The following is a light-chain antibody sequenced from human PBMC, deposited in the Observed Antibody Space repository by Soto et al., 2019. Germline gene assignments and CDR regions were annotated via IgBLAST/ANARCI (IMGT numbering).Light chain of an antibody. V-gene: IGLV2-8*01. Sequence: LTQPPSASGSPGQSVTISCTGTSSDVGGYNYVSWYQQHPGKAPKLMIYEVSKRPSGVPDRFSGSKSGDTASLTVSGLQAEDEADYYCSSYTSSSNYVFGTGTKVTVL. CDR3: SSYTSSSNYV. CDR1: SSDVGGYNY. J-gene: IGLJ1*01. CDR2: EVS.